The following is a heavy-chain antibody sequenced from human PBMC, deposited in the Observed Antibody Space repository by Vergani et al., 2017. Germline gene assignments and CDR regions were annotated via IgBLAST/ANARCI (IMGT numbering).Heavy chain of an antibody. Sequence: EVQLLESGGGLVQPGGSLRLSCAASGFTFSSYAMSWVRQAPGKGLEWVANIKQDGSEKYYVDSVKGRFTISRDNAKNSLYLQMNSLRAEDTAVYYCARDPRYAFDIWGQGTMVTVSS. CDR1: GFTFSSYA. D-gene: IGHD1-1*01. CDR2: IKQDGSEK. J-gene: IGHJ3*02. CDR3: ARDPRYAFDI. V-gene: IGHV3-7*01.